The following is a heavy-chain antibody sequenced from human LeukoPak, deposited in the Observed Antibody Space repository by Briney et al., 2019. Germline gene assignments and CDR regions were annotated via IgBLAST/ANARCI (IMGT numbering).Heavy chain of an antibody. V-gene: IGHV3-48*01. CDR2: ISGRGSTI. J-gene: IGHJ4*02. CDR3: VREGTSSWALFDY. Sequence: GGSLRLSCAASGFTFSIYAMNWVRQTPGKGLEWVSYISGRGSTIYYADSVKGRFIISRDNAKNSLFLQMNSLRAEDTAVYYCVREGTSSWALFDYWGQGALVTVSS. CDR1: GFTFSIYA. D-gene: IGHD6-13*01.